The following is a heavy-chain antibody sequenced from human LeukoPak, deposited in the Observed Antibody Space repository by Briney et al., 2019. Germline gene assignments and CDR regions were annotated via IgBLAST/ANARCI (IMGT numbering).Heavy chain of an antibody. CDR2: INSDGSSI. V-gene: IGHV3-74*03. Sequence: GGSLRLSCAASGFTFSSYWMHWVRQVPGKGLVWVSRINSDGSSITYADSVKGRFTISRDNARNTLYLQMNSLRVEDTAVYYCVREGRVSGYDFDCWGQGTLVTVSS. J-gene: IGHJ4*02. CDR1: GFTFSSYW. D-gene: IGHD5-12*01. CDR3: VREGRVSGYDFDC.